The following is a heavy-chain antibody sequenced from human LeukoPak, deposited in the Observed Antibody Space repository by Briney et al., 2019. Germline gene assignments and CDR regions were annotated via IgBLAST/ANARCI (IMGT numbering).Heavy chain of an antibody. Sequence: PSETLSLTCTVSGGSISSGGYYWSWIRQHPGKGLEWIGYIYYSGSTYYNPSLKSRVTISVDTSKNQFSLKLSSVTAADAAVYYCASCITMVRGSIEWGQGTLVTVSS. V-gene: IGHV4-31*03. CDR1: GGSISSGGYY. CDR3: ASCITMVRGSIE. D-gene: IGHD3-10*01. J-gene: IGHJ4*02. CDR2: IYYSGST.